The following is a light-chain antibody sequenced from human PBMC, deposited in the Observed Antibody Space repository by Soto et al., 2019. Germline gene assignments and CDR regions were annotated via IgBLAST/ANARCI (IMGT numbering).Light chain of an antibody. CDR2: QAS. CDR1: QSINNW. CDR3: QQYNAYSRT. Sequence: DIQLSQFPSTLSASVGDRVTITCRASQSINNWLAWYQQKPGKAPKLLIYQASSLESGVPSRFSGSGSGTEFTLTISSLQPEDFATYYCQQYNAYSRTFGQGTKVDIK. V-gene: IGKV1-5*03. J-gene: IGKJ1*01.